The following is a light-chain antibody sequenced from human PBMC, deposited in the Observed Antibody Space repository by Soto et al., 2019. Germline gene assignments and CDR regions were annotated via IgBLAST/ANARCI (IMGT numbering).Light chain of an antibody. J-gene: IGKJ1*01. CDR3: QQRSDWPWT. Sequence: EIVLTHSPATLSLSPGERGTLSCRASESVTDYLAWYQQKPGQAPRLLVYDVSNRAAGIPTRFSGGGSGTDFTLTISNVEPEDFAVYYCQQRSDWPWTFGQGTKWIS. CDR1: ESVTDY. V-gene: IGKV3-11*01. CDR2: DVS.